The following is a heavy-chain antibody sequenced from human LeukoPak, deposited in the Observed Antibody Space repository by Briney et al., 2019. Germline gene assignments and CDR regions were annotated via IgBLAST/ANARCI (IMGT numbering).Heavy chain of an antibody. CDR1: GFTFSSYS. CDR3: ARVGVSGFAFDI. J-gene: IGHJ3*02. Sequence: GGSLRLSCAASGFTFSSYSMNWVRQAPGKGLEWVSSISSSSSYIYYADSVKGRFTISRDNAKNSLYLQMNSLRAKDTAVYYCARVGVSGFAFDIWGQGTMVTVSS. V-gene: IGHV3-21*01. D-gene: IGHD3-10*01. CDR2: ISSSSSYI.